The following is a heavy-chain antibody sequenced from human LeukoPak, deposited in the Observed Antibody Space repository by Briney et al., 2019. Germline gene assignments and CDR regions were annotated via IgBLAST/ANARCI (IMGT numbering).Heavy chain of an antibody. J-gene: IGHJ4*02. Sequence: SETLSLTWTVSGYSIKSGYYWGWIRQPPRKGLEWIGSIYHSGSTYYNPSLKSRVTISVDTSKNQFSLKLSSVTAADTAVYYCARPTSKLGSFDYWGQGTLVTVSS. CDR2: IYHSGST. CDR1: GYSIKSGYY. D-gene: IGHD2/OR15-2a*01. V-gene: IGHV4-38-2*02. CDR3: ARPTSKLGSFDY.